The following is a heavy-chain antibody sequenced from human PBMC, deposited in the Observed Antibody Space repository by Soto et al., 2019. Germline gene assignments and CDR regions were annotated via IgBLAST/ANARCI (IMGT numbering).Heavy chain of an antibody. CDR1: GGSISSYY. CDR3: ARTLRRGYSGYENWFDP. D-gene: IGHD5-12*01. J-gene: IGHJ5*02. Sequence: SETLSLTCTVSGGSISSYYWSWIRQPPGKGLEWIGYIYYSGSTNYNPSLKSRVTISVDTSKNQFSLKLSSVTAADTAMYYCARTLRRGYSGYENWFDPGGKGTLVTVSS. V-gene: IGHV4-59*01. CDR2: IYYSGST.